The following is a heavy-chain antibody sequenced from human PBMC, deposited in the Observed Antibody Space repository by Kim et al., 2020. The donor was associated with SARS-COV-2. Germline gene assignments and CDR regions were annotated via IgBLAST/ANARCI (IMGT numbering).Heavy chain of an antibody. V-gene: IGHV3-9*01. D-gene: IGHD7-27*01. Sequence: GGSLRLSCTFSGFTFNKYAMHWVRQAPGKGLEWVAGFSLDSNRIDYADSVKGRFTVSRDNAKNSLYLQMNSLRVDDTALYYCGKDLVPGGMDVWGQGTTVTVSS. CDR2: FSLDSNRI. J-gene: IGHJ6*02. CDR1: GFTFNKYA. CDR3: GKDLVPGGMDV.